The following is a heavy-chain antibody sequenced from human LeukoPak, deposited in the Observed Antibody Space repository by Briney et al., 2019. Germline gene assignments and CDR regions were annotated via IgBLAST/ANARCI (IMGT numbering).Heavy chain of an antibody. V-gene: IGHV1-2*02. CDR1: GYTFTGYY. CDR3: ATLVIAVAGGFGDY. J-gene: IGHJ4*02. D-gene: IGHD6-19*01. Sequence: PGGSLRLSCAASGYTFTGYYMHWVRQAPGQGLEWMGWINPNSGGTNYAQKFQGRVTMTRDTSISTGYMELSRLRSDDTAVYYCATLVIAVAGGFGDYWGQGTLVTVSS. CDR2: INPNSGGT.